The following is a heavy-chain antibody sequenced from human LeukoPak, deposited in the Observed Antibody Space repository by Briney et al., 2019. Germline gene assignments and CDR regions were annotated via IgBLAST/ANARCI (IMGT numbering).Heavy chain of an antibody. V-gene: IGHV5-51*01. CDR1: GYSFTSYW. Sequence: GESLKISGKGSGYSFTSYWIGWVRQMPGKGMEWMGIIYPGDSDTRYSPSFQGQVTISADKSISTAYLQWSSLKASDTAMYYCARQRSIAVADYWGQGTLVTVSS. J-gene: IGHJ4*02. CDR2: IYPGDSDT. CDR3: ARQRSIAVADY. D-gene: IGHD6-19*01.